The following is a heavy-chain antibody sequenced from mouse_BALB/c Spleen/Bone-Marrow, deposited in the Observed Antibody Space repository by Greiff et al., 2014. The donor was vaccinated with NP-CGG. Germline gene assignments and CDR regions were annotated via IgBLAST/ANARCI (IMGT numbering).Heavy chain of an antibody. V-gene: IGHV5-6-5*01. CDR2: ISSGGST. Sequence: EVQLVESGGGLVKPGGSLKLSCAASGFTFSSYAMSWVRLTPEKRLEWVASISSGGSTYYPDSVKGRFTISRDNARNILYLQMSSLRSEDTAMYYCAREVDGWYYFDYWGQGTTLTVSS. CDR1: GFTFSSYA. CDR3: AREVDGWYYFDY. J-gene: IGHJ2*01. D-gene: IGHD2-3*01.